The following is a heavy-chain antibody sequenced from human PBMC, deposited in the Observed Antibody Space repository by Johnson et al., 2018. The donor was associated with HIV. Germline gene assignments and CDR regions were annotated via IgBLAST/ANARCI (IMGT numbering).Heavy chain of an antibody. CDR3: AKGRMGASRSYNV. CDR1: GFTFSSYG. D-gene: IGHD1-26*01. J-gene: IGHJ3*01. V-gene: IGHV3-30*18. CDR2: MGYDGSNK. Sequence: QVRLVESGGGVVQPGRSLRLSCAASGFTFSSYGMHWVRQAPGKGLEWVAVMGYDGSNKYYADSVKGRFTISRDNSKNTLYLQMNSLRAEDTALYYCAKGRMGASRSYNVWGQGTMVTVSS.